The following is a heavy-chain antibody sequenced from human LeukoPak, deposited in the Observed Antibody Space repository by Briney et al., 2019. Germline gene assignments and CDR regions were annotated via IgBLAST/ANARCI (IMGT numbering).Heavy chain of an antibody. D-gene: IGHD2-8*02. J-gene: IGHJ4*02. CDR3: AREDTGQLDY. V-gene: IGHV1-2*02. Sequence: ASVKVSCKASGYTFSYYYMHWVRQAPGQGLEWMGWINPKSGDTNYSQKFQARVTMTRDTSITTTYIELSRLSSDDTAVYYCAREDTGQLDYWGQGTLVTVSS. CDR2: INPKSGDT. CDR1: GYTFSYYY.